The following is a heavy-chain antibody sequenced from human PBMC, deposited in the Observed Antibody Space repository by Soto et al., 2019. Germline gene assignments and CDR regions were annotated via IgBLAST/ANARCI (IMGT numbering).Heavy chain of an antibody. Sequence: QVQLVQSGAEVKKPGSSVKVSCKASGGTFSSYAISWVRQAPGQGLEWMGGIIPIFGTANYAQKFQGRVTITADESTSTAYMELSSLRSEDTAVYYCARYVGGSSSWSYMGSYFDYWGQGTLVTVSS. CDR1: GGTFSSYA. J-gene: IGHJ4*02. CDR2: IIPIFGTA. D-gene: IGHD6-13*01. CDR3: ARYVGGSSSWSYMGSYFDY. V-gene: IGHV1-69*01.